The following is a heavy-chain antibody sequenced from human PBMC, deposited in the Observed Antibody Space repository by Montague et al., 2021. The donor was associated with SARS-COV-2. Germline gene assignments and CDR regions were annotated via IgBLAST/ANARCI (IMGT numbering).Heavy chain of an antibody. D-gene: IGHD3-10*01. V-gene: IGHV4-4*07. Sequence: SETLSLTCSVSGEPISGFFWNWIRQPAGKGLEWIGRIYASGGTDXNPSLESRVTMSVDTSKNQFSLKVNSVTAADTAMYYCARARGSHYMSWLDSWGQGTLVIVSS. CDR1: GEPISGFF. CDR2: IYASGGT. J-gene: IGHJ5*01. CDR3: ARARGSHYMSWLDS.